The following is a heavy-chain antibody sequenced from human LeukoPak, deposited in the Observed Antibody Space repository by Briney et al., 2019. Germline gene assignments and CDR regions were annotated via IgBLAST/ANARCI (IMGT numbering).Heavy chain of an antibody. V-gene: IGHV3-30*18. J-gene: IGHJ3*02. CDR3: AKDAAMVLDAFDI. CDR2: ISYDGSNK. Sequence: HPGRSLRLSCAASGFNFSSYGMHWVRQAPGKGLEWVAVISYDGSNKYYADSVKGRFTISRDNSKNTLYLQMNSLRAEDTAVYYCAKDAAMVLDAFDIWGQGTMVTVSS. D-gene: IGHD5-18*01. CDR1: GFNFSSYG.